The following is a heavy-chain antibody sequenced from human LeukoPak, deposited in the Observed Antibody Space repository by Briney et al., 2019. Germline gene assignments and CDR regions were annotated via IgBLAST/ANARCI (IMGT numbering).Heavy chain of an antibody. V-gene: IGHV4-4*07. D-gene: IGHD2-2*01. CDR2: IYTSGST. CDR1: GGSISSYY. J-gene: IGHJ4*02. CDR3: ASGPYCSSTSCYDY. Sequence: PSETLSLTCTVSGGSISSYYWSWIRQPAGKGLEWLGRIYTSGSTNYNPSLKSRVTMSVDTSKNQFSLKLSSVTAADTAVYYCASGPYCSSTSCYDYWGQGTLVTVSS.